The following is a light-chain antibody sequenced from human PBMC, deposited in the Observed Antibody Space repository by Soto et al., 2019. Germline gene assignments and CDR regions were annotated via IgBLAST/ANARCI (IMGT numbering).Light chain of an antibody. CDR3: RQYNSYPIT. CDR2: QAS. Sequence: DIQMTQSPSTLSASVGDRVTITCRASQTIGTFLAWYQQKPGKAPNLLIYQASILESGVSSRFSGSGSGTEFTLTISSLQPEDFATYYCRQYNSYPITFGQGTRLEIK. V-gene: IGKV1-5*03. J-gene: IGKJ5*01. CDR1: QTIGTF.